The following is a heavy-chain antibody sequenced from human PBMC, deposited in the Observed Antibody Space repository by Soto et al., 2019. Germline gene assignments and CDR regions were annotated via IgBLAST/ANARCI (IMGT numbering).Heavy chain of an antibody. V-gene: IGHV1-8*02. Sequence: ASVKVACKASGFTFSHSAMQWVRQARGQDFEWMGWMNPNNGNTAYAQKFQGRVTMTRDTSKSTAFMELSSLRSEDTAVYYCSRGDATKIVVTTYYGMDVWGQGTTVTVSS. CDR3: SRGDATKIVVTTYYGMDV. D-gene: IGHD4-17*01. J-gene: IGHJ6*02. CDR2: MNPNNGNT. CDR1: GFTFSHSA.